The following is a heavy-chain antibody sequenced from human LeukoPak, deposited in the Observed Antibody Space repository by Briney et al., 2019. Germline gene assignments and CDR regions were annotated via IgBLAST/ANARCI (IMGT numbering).Heavy chain of an antibody. D-gene: IGHD3-10*01. CDR3: ARNRNIRGPREAFDY. Sequence: ASVKVSCKASGGTFSSYAISWVRQAPGQGLEWMGGIIPIFGTANYAQKFQGRVTITADESTSTAYMELSSLRSEDTAVYYCARNRNIRGPREAFDYWGQGTLVTVSS. CDR1: GGTFSSYA. J-gene: IGHJ4*02. V-gene: IGHV1-69*13. CDR2: IIPIFGTA.